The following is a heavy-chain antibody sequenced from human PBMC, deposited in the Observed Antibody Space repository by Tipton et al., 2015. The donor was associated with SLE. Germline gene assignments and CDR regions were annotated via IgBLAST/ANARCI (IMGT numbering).Heavy chain of an antibody. D-gene: IGHD1/OR15-1a*01. CDR2: ISSSGTTI. CDR3: AKQISPHYGMDV. CDR1: GFTGDYY. V-gene: IGHV3-11*01. J-gene: IGHJ6*02. Sequence: SLRLSCAASGFTGDYYMNWIRQAPGKGLEWVAYISSSGTTIYYADSVKGRFTVSRDNTKNSLYLQMNNLRTEDTAVYYCAKQISPHYGMDVWGQGTTVTVSS.